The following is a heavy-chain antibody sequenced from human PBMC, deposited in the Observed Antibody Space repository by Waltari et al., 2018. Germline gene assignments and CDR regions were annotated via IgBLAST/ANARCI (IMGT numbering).Heavy chain of an antibody. CDR3: AKDISRGGYNGDHDY. Sequence: EVQLVESGGGLVQPGRSLRLSCAASGFTFDDYAMHWVRQTPGKGLGWVSGISGKMCSICYDDAVKGRFTISIDNTKNCLYLQMNSLRAEDTALYYCAKDISRGGYNGDHDYWGQGTLVTVSS. V-gene: IGHV3-9*01. D-gene: IGHD5-12*01. CDR2: ISGKMCSI. J-gene: IGHJ4*02. CDR1: GFTFDDYA.